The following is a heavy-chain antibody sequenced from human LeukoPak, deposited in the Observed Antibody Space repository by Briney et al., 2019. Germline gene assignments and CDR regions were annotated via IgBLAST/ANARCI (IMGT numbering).Heavy chain of an antibody. CDR1: GGSISSYY. J-gene: IGHJ5*02. D-gene: IGHD2-15*01. V-gene: IGHV4-59*01. CDR3: ARGSAVIGYCRGGSWSTWFDP. CDR2: IYYSGST. Sequence: QPSETLSFTCTGSGGSISSYYWSWIRQPPGKGLEWSGYIYYSGSTNYNPSLKSRVTISVDTSKNQFSLQLSSVTAADAAVYYSARGSAVIGYCRGGSWSTWFDPWGQGTLVTVSS.